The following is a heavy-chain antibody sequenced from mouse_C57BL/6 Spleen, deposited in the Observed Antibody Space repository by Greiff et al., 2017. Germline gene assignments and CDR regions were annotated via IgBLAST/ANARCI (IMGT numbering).Heavy chain of an antibody. J-gene: IGHJ3*01. Sequence: QVQLQQPGAELVRPGSSVKLSCKASGYTFTSYWMHWVKQRPIQGLEWIGNIDPSDCETHYNQKFKDKATLTVDKSSSTAYMQLSSLTSEDSAVYYCARAGKGDWFAYWGQGTLVTVAA. CDR3: ARAGKGDWFAY. CDR1: GYTFTSYW. V-gene: IGHV1-52*01. CDR2: IDPSDCET.